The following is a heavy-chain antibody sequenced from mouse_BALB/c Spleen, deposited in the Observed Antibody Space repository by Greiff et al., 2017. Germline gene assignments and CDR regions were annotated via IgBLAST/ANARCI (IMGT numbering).Heavy chain of an antibody. CDR3: VRGGSSSMDY. CDR1: GFTFNTYA. V-gene: IGHV10-1*02. D-gene: IGHD1-1*01. J-gene: IGHJ4*01. CDR2: IRSKSNNYAT. Sequence: EVQVVESGGGLVQPKGSLKLSCAASGFTFNTYAMNWVRQAPGKGLEWVARIRSKSNNYATYYADSVKDRFTISRDDSQSMLYLQMNNLKTEDTAMYYCVRGGSSSMDYWGQGTSVTVSS.